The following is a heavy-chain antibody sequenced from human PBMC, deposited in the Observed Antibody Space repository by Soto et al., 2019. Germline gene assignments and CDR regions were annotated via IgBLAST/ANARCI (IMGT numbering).Heavy chain of an antibody. Sequence: QVQLVESGGGVVQPGRSLRLSCAASGFTFSSYGMHWFSQAPGKGLEWVAVISYDGSNKYYADSVKGRFTISRDNSKNTLYLQMNSLRAEDTAVYYCAKDRRPNYYYGMDVWGQGTTVTVSS. V-gene: IGHV3-30*18. CDR3: AKDRRPNYYYGMDV. J-gene: IGHJ6*02. CDR1: GFTFSSYG. CDR2: ISYDGSNK. D-gene: IGHD6-25*01.